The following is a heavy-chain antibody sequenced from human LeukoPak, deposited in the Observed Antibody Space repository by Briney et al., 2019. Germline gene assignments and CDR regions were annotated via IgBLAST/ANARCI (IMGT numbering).Heavy chain of an antibody. D-gene: IGHD1-26*01. CDR2: ISDDGNIQ. CDR1: GFTFSSFA. V-gene: IGHV3-30-3*01. Sequence: PGMSLRLSCAASGFTFSSFAMHWVRQAPGEGLEWVAIISDDGNIQYYADSVKGRFTISRDSSKNTLFLQLNSLRAEDTAVYYCARDLMFIVDYWGQGTLVTVSS. CDR3: ARDLMFIVDY. J-gene: IGHJ4*02.